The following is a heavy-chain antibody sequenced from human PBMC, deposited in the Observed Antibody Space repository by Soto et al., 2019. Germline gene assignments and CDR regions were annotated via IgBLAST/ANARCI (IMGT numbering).Heavy chain of an antibody. CDR3: ARATSSSDKLGY. V-gene: IGHV1-18*01. CDR1: GYTFTSYG. Sequence: QVQLVQSGAEVKKPGAAVKVSCKASGYTFTSYGISWVRQAPGQGLEWMGWINSYNGNTNYAQKLQGRVTMTTDTSTSTAYLELRSLRSDDTAMYYCARATSSSDKLGYWGQGTLVTVSS. D-gene: IGHD6-13*01. CDR2: INSYNGNT. J-gene: IGHJ4*02.